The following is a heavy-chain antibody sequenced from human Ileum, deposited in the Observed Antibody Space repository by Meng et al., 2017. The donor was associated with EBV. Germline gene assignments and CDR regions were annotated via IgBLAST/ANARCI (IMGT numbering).Heavy chain of an antibody. CDR3: VRGNKVSARGFDY. Sequence: VQLQQLGAGRLKTSASPFLTWAAYGGSFSGYYRSWIRHPPGKGLEWIGEINHSGTTNYNPSLKSRVTISVDTSKNQFSLKLSPVTAADTAVYYCVRGNKVSARGFDYWGQGTLVTVSS. D-gene: IGHD6-6*01. J-gene: IGHJ4*02. CDR1: GGSFSGYY. CDR2: INHSGTT. V-gene: IGHV4-34*01.